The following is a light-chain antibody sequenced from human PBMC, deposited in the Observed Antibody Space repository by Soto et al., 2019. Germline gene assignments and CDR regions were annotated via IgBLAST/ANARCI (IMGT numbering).Light chain of an antibody. V-gene: IGKV1-9*01. Sequence: DIPLTQSPSFMSASVGDRVTFTCRASQDIRSYLAWYQQRPGKVPKVLIYAASTLHSGVPSRFRGSGSGTEFTLTSSSLQPEDFANDYCQQFNSSPFTFGQGTKLEI. CDR1: QDIRSY. CDR2: AAS. J-gene: IGKJ2*01. CDR3: QQFNSSPFT.